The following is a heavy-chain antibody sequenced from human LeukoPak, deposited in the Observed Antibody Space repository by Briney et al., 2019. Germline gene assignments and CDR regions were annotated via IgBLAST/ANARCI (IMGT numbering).Heavy chain of an antibody. V-gene: IGHV4-59*08. CDR2: IYYNGGT. CDR3: ASQRYSSSWYYFDY. CDR1: GDSISSYY. J-gene: IGHJ4*02. D-gene: IGHD6-13*01. Sequence: SETLSLTCTVSGDSISSYYWNWIRQPPGKGLEWIGYIYYNGGTNYNPSLKSRVAISVDTSKNQFSLKLSSVTAADTAVYYCASQRYSSSWYYFDYWGQGTLVTVSS.